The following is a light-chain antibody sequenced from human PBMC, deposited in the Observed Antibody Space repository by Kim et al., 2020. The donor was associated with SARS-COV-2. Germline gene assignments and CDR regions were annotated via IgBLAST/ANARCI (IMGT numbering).Light chain of an antibody. CDR3: QQYGGSYWT. CDR2: GAS. J-gene: IGKJ1*01. V-gene: IGKV3-20*01. CDR1: QSVRRSY. Sequence: FPGERATLSCRASQSVRRSYVAWYQQKPGQAPRLLIYGASTRATGIPDRFNGRGSGTDFTLNISRLEPEDFAVYHCQQYGGSYWTFGQGTKVDIK.